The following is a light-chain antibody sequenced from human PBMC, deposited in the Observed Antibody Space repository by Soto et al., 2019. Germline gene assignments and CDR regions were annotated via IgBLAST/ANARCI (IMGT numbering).Light chain of an antibody. J-gene: IGKJ5*01. V-gene: IGKV1-9*01. Sequence: DIQLTQSPSFLSASVGDRVTITCRASQAIDTYLAWYQQKPGKAPKLLIYAASLLQSGVPSRFSGSGYGTEFTLTINSQQHEDFASYYCQQLNSFPFIFGQGTRLEIK. CDR1: QAIDTY. CDR2: AAS. CDR3: QQLNSFPFI.